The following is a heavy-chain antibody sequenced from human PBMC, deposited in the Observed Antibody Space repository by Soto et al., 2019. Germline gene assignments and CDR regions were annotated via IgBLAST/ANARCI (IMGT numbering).Heavy chain of an antibody. CDR3: ARDQDIVVVPAAYGMDV. J-gene: IGHJ6*02. CDR1: GYTFTSYG. Sequence: ASVKVSCKASGYTFTSYGISWVRQAPGQGLEWMGWISAYNGNTNYAQKLQGRVTMTTDTSTSTAYMELRSLRSDDTAVYYCARDQDIVVVPAAYGMDVWGQGTTVTVSS. D-gene: IGHD2-2*01. CDR2: ISAYNGNT. V-gene: IGHV1-18*04.